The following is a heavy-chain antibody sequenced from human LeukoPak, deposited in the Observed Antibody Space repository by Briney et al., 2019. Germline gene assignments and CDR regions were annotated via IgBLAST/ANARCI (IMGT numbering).Heavy chain of an antibody. CDR3: GRRPLEGAAGGGCNTWFDP. D-gene: IGHD6-13*01. CDR1: GGSISSYY. Sequence: PSETLSLTCTVPGGSISSYYWSWIRQPPGKGLEGIGHIYYSGSTNYNPSLKSRVIISVDTSKNQSPLKLSSVAAADTAVYCCGRRPLEGAAGGGCNTWFDPWGQETLVTVSS. CDR2: IYYSGST. J-gene: IGHJ5*02. V-gene: IGHV4-59*12.